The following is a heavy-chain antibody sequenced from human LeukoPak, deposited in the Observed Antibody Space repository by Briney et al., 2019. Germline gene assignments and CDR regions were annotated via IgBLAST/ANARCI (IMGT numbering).Heavy chain of an antibody. CDR3: ARGAITIFGVVTLDY. CDR1: GDSVTSGDYY. V-gene: IGHV4-61*02. CDR2: IYTGVTT. D-gene: IGHD3-3*01. Sequence: SQTLSLTCSVSGDSVTSGDYYWSWIRQPAGKGLEWIGRIYTGVTTNYNPSLKSRVTISVDTSKNQFSLKLSSVTAADTAVYYRARGAITIFGVVTLDYWGQGTLVTVSS. J-gene: IGHJ4*02.